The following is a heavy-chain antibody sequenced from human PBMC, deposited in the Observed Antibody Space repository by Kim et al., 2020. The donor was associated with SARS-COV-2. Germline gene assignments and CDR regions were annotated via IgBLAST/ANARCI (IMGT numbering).Heavy chain of an antibody. CDR2: ISYDGSNK. V-gene: IGHV3-30-3*01. D-gene: IGHD6-19*01. CDR1: GFTFSSYA. CDR3: ARDIKIRLVPGGYMDV. Sequence: GGSLRLSCAASGFTFSSYAMHWVRQAPGKGLEWVAVISYDGSNKYYADSVKGRFTISRDNSKNTLYLQMNSLRAEDTAVYYCARDIKIRLVPGGYMDVWGKGTTVTVSS. J-gene: IGHJ6*03.